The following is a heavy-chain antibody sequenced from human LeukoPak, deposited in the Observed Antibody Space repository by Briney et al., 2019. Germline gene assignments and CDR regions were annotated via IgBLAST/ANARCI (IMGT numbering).Heavy chain of an antibody. D-gene: IGHD5-18*01. V-gene: IGHV3-74*01. CDR1: GFTFSNYW. CDR3: VSDTALGD. Sequence: GGSLRLSCAASGFTFSNYWMHWICQAPGEGLAWVSRIKTDGSSTFYADSVKGRFTISRDNGKNTMYLQMNSLRVEDTAVYYCVSDTALGDWGQGSLVTVSS. CDR2: IKTDGSST. J-gene: IGHJ4*02.